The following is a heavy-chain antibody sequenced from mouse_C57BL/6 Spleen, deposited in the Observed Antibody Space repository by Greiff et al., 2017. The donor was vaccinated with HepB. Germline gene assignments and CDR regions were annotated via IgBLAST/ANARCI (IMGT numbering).Heavy chain of an antibody. D-gene: IGHD4-1*01. V-gene: IGHV1-55*01. J-gene: IGHJ2*01. CDR3: ASKTGYFDY. CDR1: GYTFTSYW. CDR2: IYPGSGST. Sequence: VKLMESGAELVKPGASVKMSCKASGYTFTSYWITWVKQRPGQGLEWIGDIYPGSGSTNYNEKFKSKATLTVDTSSSTAYMQLSSLTSEDSAVYYCASKTGYFDYWGQGTTLTVSS.